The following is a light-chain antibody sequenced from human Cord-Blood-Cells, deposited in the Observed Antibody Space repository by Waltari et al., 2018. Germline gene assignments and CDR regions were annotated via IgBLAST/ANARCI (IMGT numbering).Light chain of an antibody. CDR3: QQYNNWPPTT. V-gene: IGKV3-15*01. J-gene: IGKJ2*01. CDR1: QSVSSN. CDR2: GAS. Sequence: EIVMTHSPATPSVPPGERATLSCRASQSVSSNLAWYLQKPGQSPRLLIYGASTRATCIPPRFSGSGYGTEFTLTISSLQSEDFAVYYCQQYNNWPPTTFGQGTKLEIK.